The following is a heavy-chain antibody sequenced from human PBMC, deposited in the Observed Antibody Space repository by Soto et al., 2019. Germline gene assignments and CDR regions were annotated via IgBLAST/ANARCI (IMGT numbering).Heavy chain of an antibody. J-gene: IGHJ5*02. CDR2: IYYSGST. D-gene: IGHD3-3*01. CDR1: GGSISSSSYY. CDR3: ARVLFGRGNWFDP. V-gene: IGHV4-61*05. Sequence: SETLSLTCTVSGGSISSSSYYWGWIRQPPGKGLEWIGYIYYSGSTNYNPSLKSRVTISVDTSKNQFSLKLSSVTAADTAVYYCARVLFGRGNWFDPWGQGTLVTVS.